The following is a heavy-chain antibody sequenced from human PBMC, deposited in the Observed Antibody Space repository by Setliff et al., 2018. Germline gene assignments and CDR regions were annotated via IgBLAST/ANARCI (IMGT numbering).Heavy chain of an antibody. CDR1: GASITNINYY. D-gene: IGHD3-22*01. Sequence: LSLTCTVSGASITNINYYWGLIRQPPGKGLEWIGSIFYSGRTFYNPSLKSRVTISVDTSKNQFSLTLSSVTAADTAVYYCARAHTWSLPNDNSGYPGWFDPWGQGTLVTVPQ. CDR2: IFYSGRT. V-gene: IGHV4-39*01. J-gene: IGHJ5*02. CDR3: ARAHTWSLPNDNSGYPGWFDP.